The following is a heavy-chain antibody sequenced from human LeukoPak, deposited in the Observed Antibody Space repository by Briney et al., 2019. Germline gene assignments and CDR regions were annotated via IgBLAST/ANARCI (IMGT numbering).Heavy chain of an antibody. CDR3: ARRDDGSSTSYYYYYMDV. D-gene: IGHD2-2*01. Sequence: PGGSLRLSCAASGFTFSDYGMHWVRQAPGKGLEWVSSISSSSSYIYYADSVKGRFTISRDNAKNSLYLQMNSLRAEDTAVYYCARRDDGSSTSYYYYYMDVWGKGTTVTISS. V-gene: IGHV3-21*01. CDR1: GFTFSDYG. J-gene: IGHJ6*03. CDR2: ISSSSSYI.